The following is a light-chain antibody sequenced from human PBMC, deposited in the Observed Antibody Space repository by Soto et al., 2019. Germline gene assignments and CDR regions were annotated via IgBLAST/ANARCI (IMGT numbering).Light chain of an antibody. CDR2: LAS. CDR3: MQALHSSRT. CDR1: QVLMHSNGDKF. Sequence: NVVTESPRSLPAMPGDPASSSCRSSQVLMHSNGDKFLDWYLQRPGQSPQLLLYLASNRSSGVPARFSGSGSGTDFTPKTSRVEAEDVGVYYCMQALHSSRTFGQGTRLEIK. V-gene: IGKV2-28*01. J-gene: IGKJ5*01.